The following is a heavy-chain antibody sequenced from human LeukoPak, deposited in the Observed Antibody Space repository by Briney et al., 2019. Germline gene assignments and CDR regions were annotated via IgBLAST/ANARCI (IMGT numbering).Heavy chain of an antibody. CDR1: GDSISNYY. D-gene: IGHD2-2*02. CDR2: IYYTGST. J-gene: IGHJ4*02. V-gene: IGHV4-59*01. CDR3: ARWGCTSTTCYTPFDF. Sequence: PSETLSLTCIVSGDSISNYYWSWIRQPPGKGLEWIGYIYYTGSTRYNPSLNGRVTISVDTSKNHFSLKLSSVTAADTAVYSCARWGCTSTTCYTPFDFWGPGTLVTVSS.